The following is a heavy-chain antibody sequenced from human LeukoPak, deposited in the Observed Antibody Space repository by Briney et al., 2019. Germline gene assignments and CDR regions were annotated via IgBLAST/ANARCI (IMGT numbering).Heavy chain of an antibody. V-gene: IGHV4-34*12. CDR2: VLHTGST. D-gene: IGHD6-13*01. CDR1: GYSLTNHY. J-gene: IGHJ5*02. CDR3: ARGPAAVHP. Sequence: PSETLSLTCAVHGYSLTNHYWNWIRQPPGKGLEWIAEVLHTGSTNCNPSSKSRVTVSVDSSKNQFFLNFTSVTAADTAVYYCARGPAAVHPWGRGILVTVSS.